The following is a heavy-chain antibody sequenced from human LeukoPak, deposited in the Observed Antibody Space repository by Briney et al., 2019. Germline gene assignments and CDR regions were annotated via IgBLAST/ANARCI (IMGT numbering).Heavy chain of an antibody. D-gene: IGHD2-2*01. CDR1: GGSISSYY. Sequence: SETLSLTCTVSGGSISSYYWSWIRQPAGKGLEWIGRIYTSGSTDYNPSLKSRVTMSVDTSKNQFSLKLSSVTAADTAVYYCARDRADCSSTSCYGMDVWGQGTTVTVSS. CDR3: ARDRADCSSTSCYGMDV. CDR2: IYTSGST. V-gene: IGHV4-4*07. J-gene: IGHJ6*02.